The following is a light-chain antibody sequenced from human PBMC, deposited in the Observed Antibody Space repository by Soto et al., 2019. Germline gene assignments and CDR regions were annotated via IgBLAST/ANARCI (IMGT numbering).Light chain of an antibody. CDR2: DTS. Sequence: EIVLTQPPGTLSLSPGERATLSCRASQSVSSSYSAWYQQMPGQAPRLLIYDTSSRATGIPDRFSGSGSGTDFTLIISRLEPEDFAVYYCQQYGSSPLTFGGGTKVDIK. V-gene: IGKV3-20*01. CDR1: QSVSSSY. J-gene: IGKJ4*01. CDR3: QQYGSSPLT.